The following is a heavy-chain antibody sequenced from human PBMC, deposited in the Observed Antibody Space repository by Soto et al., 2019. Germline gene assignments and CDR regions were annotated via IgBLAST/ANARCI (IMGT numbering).Heavy chain of an antibody. CDR3: VRGYSNNWYWFGP. J-gene: IGHJ5*02. Sequence: SDTLTLTCTVSGCSFSSYYWSWVRQPPGQGLEWIGYFYYSGSTNYNLSLKIRVSISVITSKPQFPLKLSSVTAAATPGYHCVRGYSNNWYWFGPRGQGTLGTVSS. CDR2: FYYSGST. CDR1: GCSFSSYY. V-gene: IGHV4-59*01. D-gene: IGHD6-13*01.